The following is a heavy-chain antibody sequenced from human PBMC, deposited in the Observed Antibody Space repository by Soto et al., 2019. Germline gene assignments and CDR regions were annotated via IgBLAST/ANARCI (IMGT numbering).Heavy chain of an antibody. CDR2: ISAAGDP. CDR1: GFTFRKYD. J-gene: IGHJ6*02. CDR3: ARTDRDFYGLDV. Sequence: EVQLVESGGGLVQPGGSLRLSCEASGFTFRKYDMHWVRQGTGKGLEWVSGISAAGDPDYADSVEGRFTISRENAQNSFLLQMNSLRVGDTAVYYCARTDRDFYGLDVWGQGTTVIVSS. V-gene: IGHV3-13*05.